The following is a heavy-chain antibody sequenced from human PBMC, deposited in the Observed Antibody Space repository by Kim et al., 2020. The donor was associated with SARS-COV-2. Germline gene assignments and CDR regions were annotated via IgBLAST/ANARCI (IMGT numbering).Heavy chain of an antibody. Sequence: GGSLRLSCAASGFTFSSYSMNWVRQAPGKGLEWVSSISSSSSYIYYADSVKGRFTISRDNAKNSLYLQMNSLRAEDTAVYYCARDLSSGWYFRGYYYYYGMDVWGQGTTVTFSS. V-gene: IGHV3-21*01. CDR3: ARDLSSGWYFRGYYYYYGMDV. D-gene: IGHD6-19*01. J-gene: IGHJ6*02. CDR1: GFTFSSYS. CDR2: ISSSSSYI.